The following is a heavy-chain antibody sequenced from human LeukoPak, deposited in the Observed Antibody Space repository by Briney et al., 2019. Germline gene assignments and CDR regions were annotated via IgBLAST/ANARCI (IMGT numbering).Heavy chain of an antibody. CDR3: ARYDYYGSGSPDY. D-gene: IGHD3-10*01. Sequence: SETLSLTCTVSGGSISKYYWSWIRQPPEKGLGWIGYIYDSGSTNYNPSLKSRVTISVDTSKNQFSLKLSSVTTADTAVYYCARYDYYGSGSPDYWGQGTLVTVSS. V-gene: IGHV4-59*01. J-gene: IGHJ4*01. CDR2: IYDSGST. CDR1: GGSISKYY.